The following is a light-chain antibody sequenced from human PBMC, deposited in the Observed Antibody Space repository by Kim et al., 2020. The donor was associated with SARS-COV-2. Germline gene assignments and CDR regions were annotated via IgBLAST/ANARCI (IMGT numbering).Light chain of an antibody. V-gene: IGLV2-14*01. Sequence: QSALTQPASVSGSPGQSITISCTGTSSDVGGYNYVSWYQQHPGKAPKLMIYDVSERPSGVSNRFSGSKSGNTASLTISGLRTEDEADYYCSSYTSISTLIFGGGTQLPVL. CDR3: SSYTSISTLI. CDR1: SSDVGGYNY. J-gene: IGLJ2*01. CDR2: DVS.